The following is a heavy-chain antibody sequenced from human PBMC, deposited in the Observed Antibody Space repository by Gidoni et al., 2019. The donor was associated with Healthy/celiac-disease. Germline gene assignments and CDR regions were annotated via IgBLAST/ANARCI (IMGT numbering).Heavy chain of an antibody. D-gene: IGHD6-19*01. CDR3: ARGPPGVVHSSGWKY. Sequence: EVQLVESGGGLVQPGGSLRLSYAASGFTFSSYWMSWGRQAPGKGLEWVANIKQDGSEKYYVDSLKGRFTIDRDNAKNSLYLQMNSLRAEDTAVYYCARGPPGVVHSSGWKYWGQGTLVTVSS. CDR2: IKQDGSEK. J-gene: IGHJ4*02. V-gene: IGHV3-7*04. CDR1: GFTFSSYW.